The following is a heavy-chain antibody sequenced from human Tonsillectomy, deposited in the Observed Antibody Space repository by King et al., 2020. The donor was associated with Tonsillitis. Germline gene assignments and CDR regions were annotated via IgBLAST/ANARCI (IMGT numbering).Heavy chain of an antibody. Sequence: VQLVESGAEVKKPGESLKISCKGSGYSFTSYWIGWVRQMPGKGMDWMVIIYPDDSDTRYSPSFQGQVTISAAKSISTAYLQWSGLKASDTAMYYCARVYCSSTICYWYFDVWGRGTLVTVSS. V-gene: IGHV5-51*01. J-gene: IGHJ2*01. CDR3: ARVYCSSTICYWYFDV. CDR2: IYPDDSDT. D-gene: IGHD2-2*01. CDR1: GYSFTSYW.